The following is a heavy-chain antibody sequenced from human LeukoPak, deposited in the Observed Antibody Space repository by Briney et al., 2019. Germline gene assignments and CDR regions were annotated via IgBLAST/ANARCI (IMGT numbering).Heavy chain of an antibody. V-gene: IGHV3-23*01. D-gene: IGHD6-19*01. CDR3: AKVFSGWREFDS. Sequence: GGSLRLSCAASGFTFNNSPMTWVRQAPGKGLEWISVISETGVGRYYADSVKGRFTISRDNSKNTLYLQMNSLRGEDTAVYYCAKVFSGWREFDSWGQGTRVTVSS. J-gene: IGHJ4*02. CDR2: ISETGVGR. CDR1: GFTFNNSP.